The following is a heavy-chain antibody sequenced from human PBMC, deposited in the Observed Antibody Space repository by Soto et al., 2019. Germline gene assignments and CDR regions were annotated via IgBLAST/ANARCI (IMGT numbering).Heavy chain of an antibody. V-gene: IGHV2-5*02. CDR3: AHRHQLPGPYYYGMDV. CDR2: IYWDDDK. J-gene: IGHJ6*02. D-gene: IGHD2-2*01. CDR1: GFSLRTSGVG. Sequence: SGPTLVNPTQTLTLTCTLSGFSLRTSGVGVGWIRQPPGKALEWLALIYWDDDKRYSPSLKSRLTITKDTSKNQVVLTMTNMDPVDTATYYCAHRHQLPGPYYYGMDVWGQGTTVTVSS.